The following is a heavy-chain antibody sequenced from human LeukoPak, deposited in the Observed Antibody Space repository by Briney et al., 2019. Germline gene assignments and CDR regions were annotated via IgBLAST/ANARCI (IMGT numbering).Heavy chain of an antibody. J-gene: IGHJ4*02. CDR1: GFMFSSSG. CDR2: IWYDGSNK. CDR3: ARDGGTSHFDY. Sequence: GGSLRLSCAASGFMFSSSGMHWVRQAPGKGLEWVAVIWYDGSNKYSADSVKGRFTISRDNSKNTLYLQMNSLRAEDTAVYYCARDGGTSHFDYWGQGTLVSVSS. V-gene: IGHV3-33*01. D-gene: IGHD4-23*01.